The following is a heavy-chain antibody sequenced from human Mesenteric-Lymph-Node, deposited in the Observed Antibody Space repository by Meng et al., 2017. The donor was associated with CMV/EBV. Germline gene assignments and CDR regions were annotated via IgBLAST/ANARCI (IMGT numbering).Heavy chain of an antibody. CDR3: ARPITIFGVVMDY. CDR1: GASISDYY. D-gene: IGHD3-3*01. CDR2: ISSSGSTI. J-gene: IGHJ4*02. V-gene: IGHV3-11*01. Sequence: LSLTCSVSGASISDYYMSWIRQAPGKGLEWVSYISSSGSTIYYADSVKGRFTISRDNAKNSLYLQMNSLRAEDTAVYYCARPITIFGVVMDYWGQGTLVTVTS.